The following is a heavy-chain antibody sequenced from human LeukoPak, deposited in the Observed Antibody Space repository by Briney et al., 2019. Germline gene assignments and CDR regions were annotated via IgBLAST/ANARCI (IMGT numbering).Heavy chain of an antibody. CDR2: IYYSGST. V-gene: IGHV4-39*01. Sequence: SETLSPTCTVSGGSISSSFYYWGWIRQAPGKGLKWIGSIYYSGSTYYNSSLKSRVTISVDTSKNQFSLKLSSVTAADTAVYYCARNRYYYGSGTYGVPNWFDPWGQGTLVTVSS. D-gene: IGHD3-10*01. CDR1: GGSISSSFYY. J-gene: IGHJ5*02. CDR3: ARNRYYYGSGTYGVPNWFDP.